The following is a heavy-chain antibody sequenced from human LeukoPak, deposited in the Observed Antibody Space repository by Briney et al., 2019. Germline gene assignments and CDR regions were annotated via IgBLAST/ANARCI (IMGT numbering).Heavy chain of an antibody. CDR2: IIPIFGTA. V-gene: IGHV1-69*13. D-gene: IGHD3-10*01. CDR1: GGTFSSYA. CDR3: ARESINYYGSGSYHNPDLFDY. J-gene: IGHJ4*02. Sequence: ASVKVSCKASGGTFSSYAISWVRQAPGQGLEWMGRIIPIFGTANYAQKFQGRVTITADESTSTAYMELSSLRSEDTAVYYCARESINYYGSGSYHNPDLFDYWGQGTLVTVSS.